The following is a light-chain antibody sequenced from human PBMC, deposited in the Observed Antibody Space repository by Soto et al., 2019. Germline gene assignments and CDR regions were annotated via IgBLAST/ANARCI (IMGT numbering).Light chain of an antibody. CDR1: QSISSY. CDR3: QQYSRLWS. Sequence: DIQMTQSPSSLSASVGDRVTITCRASQSISSYLNWYQQKPGKAPKLLIYAASSLQSGVPSRFSGDGSGTEFTLTISSLQRDDFGIYYCQQYSRLWSFGQGTKV. V-gene: IGKV1-39*01. CDR2: AAS. J-gene: IGKJ1*01.